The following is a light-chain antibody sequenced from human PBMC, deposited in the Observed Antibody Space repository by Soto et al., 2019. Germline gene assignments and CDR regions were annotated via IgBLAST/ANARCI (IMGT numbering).Light chain of an antibody. CDR1: SSDVGGYNY. J-gene: IGLJ1*01. CDR2: EVS. Sequence: QSALTQPDSVSGSPGQSITISCTGTSSDVGGYNYVSWYQQHPGKAPKLMIYEVSNRPSGVSNRFSGSKSGNTASLTISGLQDEDEADYYCSSYTSISTLVFGTGTKVTVL. CDR3: SSYTSISTLV. V-gene: IGLV2-14*01.